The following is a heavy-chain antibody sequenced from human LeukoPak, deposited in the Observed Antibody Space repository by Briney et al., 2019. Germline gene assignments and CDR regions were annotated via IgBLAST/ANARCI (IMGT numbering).Heavy chain of an antibody. D-gene: IGHD6-13*01. V-gene: IGHV3-23*01. CDR3: AKHRSGIAASGSNY. CDR1: GFTFSSYA. J-gene: IGHJ4*02. Sequence: GGSLRLSCAASGFTFSSYAMSWVRQAPGKGLEWVSVSVIGGSGGTSGDSTYYAASVKGRFTISRDDSNNTLYLQMNNLRVEDTAVYYCAKHRSGIAASGSNYWGQGTLVSVSS. CDR2: IGGSGGTSGDST.